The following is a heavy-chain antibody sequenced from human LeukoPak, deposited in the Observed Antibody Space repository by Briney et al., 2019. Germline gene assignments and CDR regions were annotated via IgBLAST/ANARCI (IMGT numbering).Heavy chain of an antibody. J-gene: IGHJ6*03. CDR3: ARVTYYYDSSGYYHYYYMDV. D-gene: IGHD3-22*01. Sequence: SETLSLTCTVSGGSISSYHWSWIRQPAGKGLEWIGRIYTSGSTNYNPSLKSRVTMSVDTSKNQFSLKLSSVTAADTAVYYCARVTYYYDSSGYYHYYYMDVWGKGTTVTVSS. CDR1: GGSISSYH. CDR2: IYTSGST. V-gene: IGHV4-4*07.